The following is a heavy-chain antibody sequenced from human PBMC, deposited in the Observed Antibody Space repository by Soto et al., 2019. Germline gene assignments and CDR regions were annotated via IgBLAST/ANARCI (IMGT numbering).Heavy chain of an antibody. V-gene: IGHV3-23*01. D-gene: IGHD3-3*01. CDR3: ANQLNYDFWSGYYTPELDY. CDR2: ISGSGGST. CDR1: GFTFSSYA. J-gene: IGHJ4*02. Sequence: LRLSCAASGFTFSSYAMSRVRQAPGKGLEWVSAISGSGGSTYYADSVKGRFTISRDNSKNTLYLQMNSLRAEDTAVYYCANQLNYDFWSGYYTPELDYWGQGTLVTVSS.